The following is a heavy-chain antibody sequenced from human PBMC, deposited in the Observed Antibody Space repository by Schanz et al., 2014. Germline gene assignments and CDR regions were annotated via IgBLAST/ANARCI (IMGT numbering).Heavy chain of an antibody. V-gene: IGHV3-23*04. Sequence: EVQLVESGGGLVQPGGSLRLSCAGSELTLSTHAMTWVRQAPGKGLEWVSTVTTGGGAFYADSVKGRFTVSRDNAKNSLYLQMNSLRADDTAVYYCARDKGGYYPFDYWGQGTLVTVSS. J-gene: IGHJ4*02. D-gene: IGHD3-3*01. CDR3: ARDKGGYYPFDY. CDR2: VTTGGGA. CDR1: ELTLSTHA.